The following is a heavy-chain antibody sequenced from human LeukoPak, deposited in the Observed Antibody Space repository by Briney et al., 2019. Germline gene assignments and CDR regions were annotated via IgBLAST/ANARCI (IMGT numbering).Heavy chain of an antibody. CDR1: GHTFTRHY. CDR2: INSSGGAT. J-gene: IGHJ6*04. V-gene: IGHV1-46*01. CDR3: ARESQEGYYYDNSGMDV. Sequence: ASVTVSCKAAGHTFTRHYIHWVRQAPGQGLEWMGIINSSGGATSYAQQFQGRVTMTRDMSTSTVYMELSRLRSDDTAVYYCARESQEGYYYDNSGMDVWGKGTTVTVSS. D-gene: IGHD3-22*01.